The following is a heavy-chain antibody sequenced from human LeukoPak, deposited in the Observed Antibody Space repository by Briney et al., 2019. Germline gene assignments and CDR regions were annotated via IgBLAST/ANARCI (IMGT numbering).Heavy chain of an antibody. Sequence: GGSLRLSCAVSGFTLSLYGMNWVRQAPGKGLEWVSYISSSSSTIYYADSVKGRFTISRDNAKNSLYLLMSSLRAEDTALYYCARDRDDFWSGSPDYWGQGTLVTVSS. CDR2: ISSSSSTI. V-gene: IGHV3-48*01. CDR3: ARDRDDFWSGSPDY. D-gene: IGHD3-3*01. J-gene: IGHJ4*02. CDR1: GFTLSLYG.